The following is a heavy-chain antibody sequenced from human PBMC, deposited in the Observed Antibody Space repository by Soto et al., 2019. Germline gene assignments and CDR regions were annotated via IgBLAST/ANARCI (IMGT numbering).Heavy chain of an antibody. CDR1: GGSISSGGYY. D-gene: IGHD3-10*01. Sequence: PSETLSLTCTVSGGSISSGGYYWSWIRQHPGKGLEWIGYIYYSGSTYYNPSLKSRVTISVDTSKNQFSLKLSSVTAADTAVYYCARVRGPYMVDYWGQGTLVTVSS. CDR2: IYYSGST. J-gene: IGHJ4*02. CDR3: ARVRGPYMVDY. V-gene: IGHV4-31*03.